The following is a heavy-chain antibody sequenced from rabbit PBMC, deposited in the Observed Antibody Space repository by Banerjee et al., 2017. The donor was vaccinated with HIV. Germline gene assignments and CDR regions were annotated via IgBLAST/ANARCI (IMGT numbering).Heavy chain of an antibody. Sequence: EESGGDLVKPEGSLTLTCTASGFSISSRYRTCWVRQAPGKGLEWIACIDTDSGSTYHANWAKGRFTISKTSSTTVTLQLNSLTAADTATYFCVRGDPNSIYRYKLWGPGTLVTVS. J-gene: IGHJ4*01. V-gene: IGHV1S45*01. CDR2: IDTDSGST. CDR1: GFSISSRYR. D-gene: IGHD8-1*01. CDR3: VRGDPNSIYRYKL.